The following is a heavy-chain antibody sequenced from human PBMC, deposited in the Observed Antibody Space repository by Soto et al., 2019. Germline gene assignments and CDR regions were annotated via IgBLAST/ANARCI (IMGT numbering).Heavy chain of an antibody. V-gene: IGHV4-39*01. CDR3: ARYSSSWSKYLQY. CDR1: GGSISSSSYY. Sequence: SETLSLTCTVSGGSISSSSYYWGWIRQPPGKGLEWIGSIYYSGSTYYNPSLKSRVTISVDTSKNQFSLKLESVIAADTAVYYCARYSSSWSKYLQYWGRGSLVTVSS. D-gene: IGHD6-13*01. CDR2: IYYSGST. J-gene: IGHJ1*01.